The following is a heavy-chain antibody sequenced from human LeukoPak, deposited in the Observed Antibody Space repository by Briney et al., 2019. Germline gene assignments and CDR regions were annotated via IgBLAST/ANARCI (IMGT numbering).Heavy chain of an antibody. CDR1: GYTFTSYG. J-gene: IGHJ3*02. CDR2: ISAYNGNT. CDR3: ARSRRGWQQQLVYDAFDI. V-gene: IGHV1-18*01. Sequence: GASVKVSCKASGYTFTSYGISWVRQAPGQGLEWMGWISAYNGNTNYAQKLQGRVTMTTDTSTSTAYMELRSLRSDDTAVYYCARSRRGWQQQLVYDAFDIWGQGTMVTVSS. D-gene: IGHD6-13*01.